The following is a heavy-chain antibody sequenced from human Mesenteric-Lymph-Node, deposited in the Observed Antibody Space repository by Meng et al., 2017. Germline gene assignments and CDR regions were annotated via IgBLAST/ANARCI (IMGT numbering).Heavy chain of an antibody. Sequence: SGPTLVKPTQTLTLTCTFSGFSLSTSGMCVSWVRQPPGKALEWLALIDWDDDKYYSTSLKTRLTISKDTSKNQEVLTMTNMDPVDTATYYCARGAGYCSSTSWKAFDIWGQGTMVTVSS. CDR2: IDWDDDK. J-gene: IGHJ3*02. D-gene: IGHD2-2*01. CDR3: ARGAGYCSSTSWKAFDI. CDR1: GFSLSTSGMC. V-gene: IGHV2-70*20.